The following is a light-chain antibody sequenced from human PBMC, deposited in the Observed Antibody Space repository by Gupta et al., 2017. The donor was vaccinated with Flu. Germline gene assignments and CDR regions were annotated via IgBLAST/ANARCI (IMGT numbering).Light chain of an antibody. Sequence: GERATLSCRASQSVTNGYLAWYQHKPSQAPRLLIYTTSNRVTGIPDRFSGSGSGTDFTLTISRLEPEDFAVYYCQQCASPRTFGQGTKVEIK. CDR2: TTS. CDR1: QSVTNGY. V-gene: IGKV3-20*01. CDR3: QQCASPRT. J-gene: IGKJ1*01.